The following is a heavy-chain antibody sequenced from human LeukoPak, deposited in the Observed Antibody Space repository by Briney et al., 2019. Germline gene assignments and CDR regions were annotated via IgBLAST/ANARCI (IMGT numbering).Heavy chain of an antibody. CDR3: ARIAAAGLDYFDY. D-gene: IGHD6-13*01. V-gene: IGHV4-30-2*01. Sequence: SQTLSLTCTVSGGSISSGGYYWSWIRQPPGKGLEWIGYIYHSGSTYYNPSLKSRVTISVDRSKNQFSLKLSSVTAADTAVYYCARIAAAGLDYFDYWGQGTLVTVSS. J-gene: IGHJ4*02. CDR2: IYHSGST. CDR1: GGSISSGGYY.